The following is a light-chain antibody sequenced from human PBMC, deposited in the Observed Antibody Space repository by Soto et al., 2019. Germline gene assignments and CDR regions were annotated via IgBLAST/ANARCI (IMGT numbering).Light chain of an antibody. CDR1: QTVTRY. CDR3: QQSYGNPYT. Sequence: DIQMTQSPSSLSASVGDRVSIACRASQTVTRYLNEYRQKPGKAPELLIYFASTLQAGVPSRFSASGFGTDFTLTISSLQPEDFATYFCQQSYGNPYTFGQGT. J-gene: IGKJ2*01. V-gene: IGKV1-39*01. CDR2: FAS.